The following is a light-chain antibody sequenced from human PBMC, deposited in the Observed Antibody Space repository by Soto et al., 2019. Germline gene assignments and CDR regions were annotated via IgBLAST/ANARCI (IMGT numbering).Light chain of an antibody. CDR1: QSVSSN. J-gene: IGKJ1*01. Sequence: EIVMTQSPATLSVSPGERATLPCRASQSVSSNLAWYQQKPGQAPRLLIYGASTRANGIPARFSGSGSGTEFTLTISSLQSEDFAVYYCQQYNNWPQTFGQGTKVDI. V-gene: IGKV3-15*01. CDR2: GAS. CDR3: QQYNNWPQT.